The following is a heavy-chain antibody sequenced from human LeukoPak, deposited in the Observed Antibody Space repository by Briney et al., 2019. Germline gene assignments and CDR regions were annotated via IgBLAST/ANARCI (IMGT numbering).Heavy chain of an antibody. CDR2: VWYDGSNK. V-gene: IGHV3-33*01. D-gene: IGHD1-26*01. Sequence: GRSLRLSCAASGFAFSSSGMHWVRQAPGKGLEWVAVVWYDGSNKHYADSVKGRFTISRDNSNNTLYLQMNSLRAEDTAVYYCAGGQGWVADYWGQGTLVTVSS. CDR3: AGGQGWVADY. CDR1: GFAFSSSG. J-gene: IGHJ4*02.